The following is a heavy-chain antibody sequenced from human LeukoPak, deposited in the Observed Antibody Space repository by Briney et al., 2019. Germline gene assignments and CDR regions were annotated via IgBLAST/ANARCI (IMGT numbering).Heavy chain of an antibody. D-gene: IGHD4-23*01. CDR3: ATVGFGGNSALDPYYFDY. CDR1: GYTLTELS. V-gene: IGHV1-24*01. J-gene: IGHJ4*02. Sequence: ASVKVSCKVSGYTLTELSMHCVRQAPGKGLEWMGGFDPEDGETIYAQKFQGRVTMTEDTSTDTAYMELSSLRSEDTAVYYCATVGFGGNSALDPYYFDYWGQGTLVTVSS. CDR2: FDPEDGET.